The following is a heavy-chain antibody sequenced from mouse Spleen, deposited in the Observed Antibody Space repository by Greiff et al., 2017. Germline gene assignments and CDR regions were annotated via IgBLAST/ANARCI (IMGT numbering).Heavy chain of an antibody. CDR1: GYTFTSYW. J-gene: IGHJ2*01. Sequence: QVQLQQSGAELAKPGASVKMSCKASGYTFTSYWMHWVKQRPGQGLEWIGYINPSTGYTEYNQKFKDKATLTADKSSSTAYMQLSSLTSEDSAVYYCARSNDGYPIDYWGQGTTLTVSS. V-gene: IGHV1-7*01. CDR3: ARSNDGYPIDY. D-gene: IGHD2-3*01. CDR2: INPSTGYT.